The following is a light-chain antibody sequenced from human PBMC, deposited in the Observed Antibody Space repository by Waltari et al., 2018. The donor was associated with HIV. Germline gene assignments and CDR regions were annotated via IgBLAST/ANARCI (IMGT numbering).Light chain of an antibody. CDR1: RGPSNYL. J-gene: IGLJ3*02. CDR2: LEGSGSY. V-gene: IGLV4-60*03. Sequence: QPVLTQSSSASASLGSSVKLTCTLDRGPSNYLITWHRQQPGKAPRYLMKLEGSGSYNRGSAVPDRFSGSSAGADRYRTISNLQSEEEADYYCETWDTNTEVFGGGTKLTVL. CDR3: ETWDTNTEV.